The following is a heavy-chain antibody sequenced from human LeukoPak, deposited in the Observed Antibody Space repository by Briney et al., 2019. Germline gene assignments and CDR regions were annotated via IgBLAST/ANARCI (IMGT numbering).Heavy chain of an antibody. V-gene: IGHV1-2*02. D-gene: IGHD2-2*01. CDR3: ARAGRAAANWFDP. CDR1: GYTFTGYY. CDR2: INPNSGGT. J-gene: IGHJ5*02. Sequence: ASVKVSCKASGYTFTGYYTHWVRQAPGQGLEWMGWINPNSGGTNYAQKFQGRVTMTRDTSISTAYMELSRLRSDDTAVYYCARAGRAAANWFDPWGQGTLVTVSS.